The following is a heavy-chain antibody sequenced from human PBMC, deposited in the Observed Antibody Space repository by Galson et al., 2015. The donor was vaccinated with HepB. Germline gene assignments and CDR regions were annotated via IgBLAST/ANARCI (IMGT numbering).Heavy chain of an antibody. J-gene: IGHJ5*02. CDR3: ARELGAGSDT. Sequence: CAISGDSVSSSGTAWGWIRQSPSGILEWLGRTYYRSKWYNDYAVSVKSRITISPDTSKNQFSLQLNSVTPEDTAVYYCARELGAGSDTWGQGTLVTVSS. V-gene: IGHV6-1*01. D-gene: IGHD3-16*01. CDR2: TYYRSKWYN. CDR1: GDSVSSSGTA.